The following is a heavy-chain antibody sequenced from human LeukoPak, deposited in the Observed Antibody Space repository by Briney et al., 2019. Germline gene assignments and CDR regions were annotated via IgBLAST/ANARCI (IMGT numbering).Heavy chain of an antibody. CDR1: GDSVS. CDR2: TCYRSKWYN. V-gene: IGHV6-1*01. D-gene: IGHD6-19*01. Sequence: SQTLSLTCAISGDSVSRNWIRQSPSRGLEWLGRTCYRSKWYNDYAVSVKSRITINPYTSKNQFSLQLNSVTPEDTAVYYCAREWGIAVAMGMDVWGQGTTVTVSS. J-gene: IGHJ6*02. CDR3: AREWGIAVAMGMDV.